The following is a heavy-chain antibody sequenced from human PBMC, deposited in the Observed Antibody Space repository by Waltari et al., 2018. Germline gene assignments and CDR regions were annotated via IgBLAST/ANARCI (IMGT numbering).Heavy chain of an antibody. CDR3: TIPSGTYDDY. J-gene: IGHJ4*02. V-gene: IGHV3-15*01. Sequence: EIQLVESGGGLLEPGGALRLSCAASGLARASPWMSWVRQAPGKGLEWVCRIRSKTDGGTIDYGAPVKGRFTISRDDSKNIVYLQLERLKSEDSGVYYCTIPSGTYDDYWGQGTLVTVSS. CDR1: GLARASPW. D-gene: IGHD1-26*01. CDR2: IRSKTDGGTI.